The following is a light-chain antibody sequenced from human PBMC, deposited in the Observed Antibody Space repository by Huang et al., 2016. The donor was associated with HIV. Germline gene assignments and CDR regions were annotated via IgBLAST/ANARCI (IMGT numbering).Light chain of an antibody. J-gene: IGKJ1*01. CDR1: LDINNY. V-gene: IGKV1-33*01. Sequence: DIQMTQSPSSLSASLGDKVTITCQASLDINNYLNWYQQTPGEAPKLLIYDASKLETGVPSRFSGSRSGTHFTFTVSSLQPEDVATYHCQQYDTLPWTFGQGTTVEI. CDR3: QQYDTLPWT. CDR2: DAS.